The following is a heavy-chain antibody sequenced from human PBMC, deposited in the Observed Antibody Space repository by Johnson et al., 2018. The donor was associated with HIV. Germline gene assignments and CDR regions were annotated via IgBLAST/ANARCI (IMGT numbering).Heavy chain of an antibody. D-gene: IGHD1-26*01. CDR1: GFSFDDYG. Sequence: VQLVESGGGVVQPGRSLKLSCAASGFSFDDYGLSWVRQPPGKGLAWVSGINWNGGSTRHADSVKGRFTISRVNAKTSLYLQVNSLGAEDTALYYCAREVSLRVGATLPPSYAFDIWGQGTLVSVPS. V-gene: IGHV3-20*04. CDR2: INWNGGST. CDR3: AREVSLRVGATLPPSYAFDI. J-gene: IGHJ3*02.